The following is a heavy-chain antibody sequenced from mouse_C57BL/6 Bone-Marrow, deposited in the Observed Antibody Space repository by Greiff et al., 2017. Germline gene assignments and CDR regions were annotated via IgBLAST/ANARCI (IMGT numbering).Heavy chain of an antibody. V-gene: IGHV5-9-1*02. J-gene: IGHJ2*01. CDR3: TRVYYYGSSYYFDY. Sequence: EVKVVESGEGLVKPGGSLKLSFAASGFTFRSYAMSWVRQTPEKRLGWVAYISSGGDYIYYADTVKGRFTISRDNARNTLYLQMSRLKSEDTAMYYCTRVYYYGSSYYFDYWGQGTTLTVSS. CDR1: GFTFRSYA. CDR2: ISSGGDYI. D-gene: IGHD1-1*01.